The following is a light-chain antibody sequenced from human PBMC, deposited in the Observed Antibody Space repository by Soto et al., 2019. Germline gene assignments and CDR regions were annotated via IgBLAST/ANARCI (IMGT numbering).Light chain of an antibody. J-gene: IGKJ1*01. CDR3: QKYNSAPQT. V-gene: IGKV1-27*01. CDR1: QGIIDY. CDR2: AAS. Sequence: DVQMTQSPSSLSASVGDRVTITCRASQGIIDYLAWYQHKPGKAPELLIYAASTLHSGVPSRFSGSGSGTDFTLPISSLQPEDVATYYCQKYNSAPQTFGPGTKVEIK.